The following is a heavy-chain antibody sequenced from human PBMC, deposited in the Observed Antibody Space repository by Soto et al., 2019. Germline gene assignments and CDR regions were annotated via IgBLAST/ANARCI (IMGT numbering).Heavy chain of an antibody. CDR2: IYYSGST. Sequence: SETLSLTCTVSGGSISSSSYYWGWIRQPPGKGLEWIGSIYYSGSTYYNPSLKSRVTISVDTSKNQFSLKLSSVTAADTAVYYCARQSREMNWNNWGQGTLVTVSS. CDR3: ARQSREMNWNN. V-gene: IGHV4-39*01. J-gene: IGHJ4*02. D-gene: IGHD1-1*01. CDR1: GGSISSSSYY.